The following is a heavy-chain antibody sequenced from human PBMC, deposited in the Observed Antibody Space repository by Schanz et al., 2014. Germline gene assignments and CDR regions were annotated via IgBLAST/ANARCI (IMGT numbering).Heavy chain of an antibody. J-gene: IGHJ6*02. CDR2: ISSGGSDT. CDR1: GFTFSDYY. CDR3: ARACSRQENPSYYTGMDV. Sequence: QVQLVDSGGDLVKPGGSLRLSCAASGFTFSDYYMSWIRQAPGKGPEWVSYISSGGSDTYYTDSVQGRFTISRDNDGIPLDPQINSLGTEDTSVYYGARACSRQENPSYYTGMDVWGQGPAVSVSS. D-gene: IGHD6-13*01. V-gene: IGHV3-11*01.